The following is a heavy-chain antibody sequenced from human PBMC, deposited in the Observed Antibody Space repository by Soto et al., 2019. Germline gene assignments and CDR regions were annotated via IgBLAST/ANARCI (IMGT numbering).Heavy chain of an antibody. CDR1: GFTFRSYA. Sequence: GGSLRLSCAASGFTFRSYAMSWVRQAPGKGLEWVSAISGSGGSTCYADSVKGRFTISRDNSKNTLYLQMNSLRAEDTAVYYCAKYGCSGGSCHDDYWGQGTLVTVSS. J-gene: IGHJ4*02. CDR2: ISGSGGST. CDR3: AKYGCSGGSCHDDY. V-gene: IGHV3-23*01. D-gene: IGHD2-15*01.